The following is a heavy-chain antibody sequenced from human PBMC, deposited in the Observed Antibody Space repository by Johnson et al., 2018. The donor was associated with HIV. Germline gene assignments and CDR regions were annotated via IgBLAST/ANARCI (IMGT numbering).Heavy chain of an antibody. J-gene: IGHJ3*02. CDR3: ARSYSTSWNASDI. CDR1: GFIVSSNY. Sequence: LLVESGGGLVQPGGSLRLSCAASGFIVSSNYMNWVRQAPGKGLEWVSGISWNSGSIGYADSVKGRFTISRDNAKNSLYLQMNSLRAEDTAVYYCARSYSTSWNASDIWGQGTMVTVSS. V-gene: IGHV3-9*01. D-gene: IGHD4-11*01. CDR2: ISWNSGSI.